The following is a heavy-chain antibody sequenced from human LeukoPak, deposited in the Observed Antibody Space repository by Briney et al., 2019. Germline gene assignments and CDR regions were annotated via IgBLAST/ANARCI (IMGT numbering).Heavy chain of an antibody. Sequence: PGGSLRLSCEASEFDFSSHAMTWVRQAPGKGLEWVSAISISGSKTYYADSVKGRFTISRDNSKNTLYLQMNSLRAEDTAVYYCANEIRPNDYWGQGTQVTASS. CDR3: ANEIRPNDY. D-gene: IGHD4-17*01. CDR2: ISISGSKT. J-gene: IGHJ4*02. CDR1: EFDFSSHA. V-gene: IGHV3-23*01.